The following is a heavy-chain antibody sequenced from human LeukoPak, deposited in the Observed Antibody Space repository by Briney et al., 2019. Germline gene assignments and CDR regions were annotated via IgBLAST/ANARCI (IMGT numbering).Heavy chain of an antibody. CDR3: ARDPTIVAIQGYFDY. D-gene: IGHD2-15*01. Sequence: PGGSLRLSCAASGFTFSSYWMHWVRQAPGKGLVWVSRINSDGSSTSYADSVKGRFTISRDNSKNTLYLQMNSLRAEDTAVYYCARDPTIVAIQGYFDYWGQGTLVTVSS. CDR2: INSDGSST. J-gene: IGHJ4*02. V-gene: IGHV3-74*01. CDR1: GFTFSSYW.